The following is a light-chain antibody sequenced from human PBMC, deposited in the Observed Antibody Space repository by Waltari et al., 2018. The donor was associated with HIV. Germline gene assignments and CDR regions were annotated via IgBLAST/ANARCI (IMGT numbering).Light chain of an antibody. Sequence: NYMLTQPHSVSESPGKTVTLSCTPSSGTIASNHLQWYQRRPGHATTTVIYEDSQRPSGVPDRFSGSIDSSSNSASLTISGLKTEDEADYYCQSYDTSNPGGIFGGGTKLTVL. J-gene: IGLJ2*01. CDR3: QSYDTSNPGGI. CDR1: SGTIASNH. CDR2: EDS. V-gene: IGLV6-57*04.